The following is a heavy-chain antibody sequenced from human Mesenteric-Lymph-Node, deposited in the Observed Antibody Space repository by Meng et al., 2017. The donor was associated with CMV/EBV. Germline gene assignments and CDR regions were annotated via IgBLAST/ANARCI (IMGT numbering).Heavy chain of an antibody. J-gene: IGHJ1*01. CDR1: GYSFSSYG. V-gene: IGHV1-2*02. D-gene: IGHD6-19*01. CDR3: ARVIVTGKADFRH. Sequence: ASVKVSCKASGYSFSSYGFSWVRQAPGQGLEWMGWIYVKSGGTDYAKKFQGRVIMTGDTSSNTVYMELSRLTSDDTAVYYCARVIVTGKADFRHWGQGTLVTVSS. CDR2: IYVKSGGT.